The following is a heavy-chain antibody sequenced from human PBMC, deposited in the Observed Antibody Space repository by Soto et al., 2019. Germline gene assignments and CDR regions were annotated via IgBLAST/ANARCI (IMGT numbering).Heavy chain of an antibody. V-gene: IGHV3-9*01. CDR1: GFTFDDYA. Sequence: EVQLVESGGGLVQPGRSLRLSCAASGFTFDDYAMHWGRQAPGKGLEWVSGISWNSGSIGYADSVKGRFTISRDNAKNSLYLQMNSLRAEDTALYYCAKDMSGTGDVGDYGMDVWGQGTTVTVSS. CDR2: ISWNSGSI. J-gene: IGHJ6*02. CDR3: AKDMSGTGDVGDYGMDV. D-gene: IGHD7-27*01.